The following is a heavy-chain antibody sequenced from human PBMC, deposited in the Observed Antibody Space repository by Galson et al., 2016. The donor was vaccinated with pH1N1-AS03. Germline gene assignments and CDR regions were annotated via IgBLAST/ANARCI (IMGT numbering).Heavy chain of an antibody. Sequence: SLRLSCAASGFALIDYSMHWVRQIPGRGLEWVSRISWNSGKLGYAASVNGRFTISRDNAKNSVYLQMNRLRLEDTAIYYCARLSGMVPTEYYFASWGQGTLVAVSS. V-gene: IGHV3-9*01. CDR3: ARLSGMVPTEYYFAS. J-gene: IGHJ4*02. D-gene: IGHD3-3*01. CDR2: ISWNSGKL. CDR1: GFALIDYS.